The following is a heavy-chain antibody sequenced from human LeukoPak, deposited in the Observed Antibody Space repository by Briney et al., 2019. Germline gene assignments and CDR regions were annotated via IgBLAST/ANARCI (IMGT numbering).Heavy chain of an antibody. Sequence: AGGSLRLSCAAPGFTFHDYAMHWVRQAPGKGLEWVSVISGDGGSTYYADSVKGRFTISRDNSKNSLYLQMNSLRTEDTALYYCAKDGGYSNNWYGVDYWGQGTLVTVSS. V-gene: IGHV3-43*02. CDR1: GFTFHDYA. D-gene: IGHD6-13*01. J-gene: IGHJ4*02. CDR2: ISGDGGST. CDR3: AKDGGYSNNWYGVDY.